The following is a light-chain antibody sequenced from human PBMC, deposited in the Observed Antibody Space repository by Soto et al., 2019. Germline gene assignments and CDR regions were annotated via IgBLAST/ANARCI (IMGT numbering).Light chain of an antibody. CDR2: GAS. J-gene: IGKJ5*01. CDR1: QSISSTF. V-gene: IGKV3D-20*02. CDR3: QQRSNWPPSIT. Sequence: EIVVTEGPRTLTMSHGERATLSCKAIQSISSTFLAWYQQKPGQAPRLLISGASSRATGIPDRFSGSGSGTDFTLTISRLEPEDFAVYYCQQRSNWPPSITFGQGTRLAI.